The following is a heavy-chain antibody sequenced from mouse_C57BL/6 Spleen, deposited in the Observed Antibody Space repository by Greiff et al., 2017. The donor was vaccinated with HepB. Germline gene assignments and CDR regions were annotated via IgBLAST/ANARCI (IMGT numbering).Heavy chain of an antibody. D-gene: IGHD1-1*01. CDR2: IYPGDGDT. J-gene: IGHJ4*01. CDR3: ARSPITTVVAGDAMDY. Sequence: QVQLQQSGPELVKPGASVKISCKASGYAFSSSWMNWVKQRPGKGLEWIGRIYPGDGDTNYNGKFKGKATLTADKSSSTAYMQLSSLTSEDSAVYFCARSPITTVVAGDAMDYWGQGTSVTVSS. V-gene: IGHV1-82*01. CDR1: GYAFSSSW.